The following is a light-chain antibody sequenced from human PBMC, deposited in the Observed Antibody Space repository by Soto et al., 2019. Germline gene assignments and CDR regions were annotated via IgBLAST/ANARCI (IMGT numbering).Light chain of an antibody. CDR1: FXNIGDNA. J-gene: IGLJ1*01. CDR2: LND. Sequence: QSVLTQPPSLSATPGQRVNISCSGSFXNIGDNAVNWYQQLPGAAPKLLIYLNDQRPSGVPDRFSGSKSGTSAFLAISGLQSEEEADYYCAACDDSLNALFGTGTKVTVL. V-gene: IGLV1-44*01. CDR3: AACDDSLNAL.